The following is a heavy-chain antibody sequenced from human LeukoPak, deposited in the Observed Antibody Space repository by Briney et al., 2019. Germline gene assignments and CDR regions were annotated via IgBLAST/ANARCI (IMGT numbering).Heavy chain of an antibody. V-gene: IGHV4-59*01. Sequence: PSETLSLTCTVSGGSISSYYWSWIRQPPGKGLEWIGYIYYSGSTSYNPSLKSRVTISVDTSKNQFSLKLSSVTAADTAVYYCARDRAIAAAGTRSPYYYYYGMDVWGKGTTVTVSS. CDR1: GGSISSYY. CDR3: ARDRAIAAAGTRSPYYYYYGMDV. J-gene: IGHJ6*04. D-gene: IGHD6-13*01. CDR2: IYYSGST.